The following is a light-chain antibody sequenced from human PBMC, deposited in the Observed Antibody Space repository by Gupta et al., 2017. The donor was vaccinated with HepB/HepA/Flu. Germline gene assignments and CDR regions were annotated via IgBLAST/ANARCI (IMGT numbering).Light chain of an antibody. J-gene: IGLJ2*01. CDR2: DVS. CDR1: SSDVGGYNY. V-gene: IGLV2-14*03. CDR3: SSYTSSSTLVV. Sequence: QSALTQPAPVCRSLGHPLPISCAGTSSDVGGYNYVSWYQQHPVKATNLMIYDVSNRPSGVSNRFSGSKSGNTASLTISGLQAEDEADYYCSSYTSSSTLVVFGGGTKLTVL.